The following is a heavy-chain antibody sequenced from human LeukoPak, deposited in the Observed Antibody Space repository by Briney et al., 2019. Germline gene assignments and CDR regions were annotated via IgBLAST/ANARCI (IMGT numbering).Heavy chain of an antibody. CDR2: ISSSSNTI. CDR1: GFSFSTYS. Sequence: GGSLRLSCAASGFSFSTYSFSWVRQAPGKGLEWVSYISSSSNTIYYADSVKGRFTISRDNAKNLVYLQMNSLRAEDTAVYYCARARASSGWYSFAYWGLGTLVTVSS. V-gene: IGHV3-48*04. CDR3: ARARASSGWYSFAY. D-gene: IGHD6-19*01. J-gene: IGHJ4*02.